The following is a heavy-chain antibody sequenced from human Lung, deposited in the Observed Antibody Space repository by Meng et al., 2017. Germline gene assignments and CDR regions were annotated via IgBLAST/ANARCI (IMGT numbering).Heavy chain of an antibody. CDR3: ARDEDISAAGKLFGDY. CDR2: IDPKSGDT. D-gene: IGHD6-13*01. Sequence: QGRLVHDGAEVKKPVASVKVSCKPSGYNFPDYYIHWVRLAPGQGLEWMGHIDPKSGDTRYAQKFQGRVTMTGDTSIGTAYMELTGLRSDDTALYYCARDEDISAAGKLFGDYWGQETLVTVSS. CDR1: GYNFPDYY. V-gene: IGHV1-2*06. J-gene: IGHJ4*02.